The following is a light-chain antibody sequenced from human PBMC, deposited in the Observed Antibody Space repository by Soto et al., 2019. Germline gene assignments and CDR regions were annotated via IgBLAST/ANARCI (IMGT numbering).Light chain of an antibody. CDR1: QSISSY. Sequence: DIQMTQSPSSLSASVGDRVTITCRASQSISSYLNWYQQKPGKDPKLLIYAASTLQSGVPSRFSGSGSGTEFTLTISSLQPEDFATYYCQQLNSYPQGTFGQGTRLEIK. V-gene: IGKV1-9*01. J-gene: IGKJ5*01. CDR2: AAS. CDR3: QQLNSYPQGT.